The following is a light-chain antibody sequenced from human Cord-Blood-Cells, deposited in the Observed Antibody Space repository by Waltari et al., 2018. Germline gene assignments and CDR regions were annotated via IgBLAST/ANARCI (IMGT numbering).Light chain of an antibody. CDR2: ASS. Sequence: IQLTQSPSSLSASVGDRVTITCRASQGISSYLAWYQQKPGKAPKLLSYASSTLQRGVPSRFSGRGSGTDFTLTISSLQPEDFATYYCQQLNSYPLTFGGGTKVEIK. J-gene: IGKJ4*01. CDR1: QGISSY. CDR3: QQLNSYPLT. V-gene: IGKV1-9*01.